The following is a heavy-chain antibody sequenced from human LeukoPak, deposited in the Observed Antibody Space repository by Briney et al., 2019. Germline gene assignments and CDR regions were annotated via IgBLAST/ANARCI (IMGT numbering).Heavy chain of an antibody. J-gene: IGHJ5*02. V-gene: IGHV3-30*03. Sequence: GALRLSCAASGFTFSSYGMHWVRQAPGEGLEWVAVISYDGSNKYYADSVKGRFTISRDNSKNTLYLQMNSLRAEDTAVYYCARDRPVWGYWFDPWGQGTLVTVSS. D-gene: IGHD7-27*01. CDR2: ISYDGSNK. CDR3: ARDRPVWGYWFDP. CDR1: GFTFSSYG.